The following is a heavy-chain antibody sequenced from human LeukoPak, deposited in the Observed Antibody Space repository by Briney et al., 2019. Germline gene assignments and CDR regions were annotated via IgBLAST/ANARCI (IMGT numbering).Heavy chain of an antibody. D-gene: IGHD2-2*01. J-gene: IGHJ4*02. V-gene: IGHV3-64*01. CDR2: ISGNGVST. Sequence: GGSLRLSCAASGFTFSSYAMYWVRRTPGKGLEYVSVISGNGVSTHYATSVKGRFTISRDNSKNMLYLQMGSLRAEDMAVYYCTRDASDIVAVPAAVGPFDLWGQGTLVTVSS. CDR3: TRDASDIVAVPAAVGPFDL. CDR1: GFTFSSYA.